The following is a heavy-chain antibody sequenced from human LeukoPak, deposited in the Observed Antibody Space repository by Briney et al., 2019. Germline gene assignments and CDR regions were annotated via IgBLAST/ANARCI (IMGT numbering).Heavy chain of an antibody. J-gene: IGHJ4*02. V-gene: IGHV1-3*01. D-gene: IGHD2-2*01. CDR2: INAGNGNT. CDR3: ARDQDIVVVPAAPVALNY. CDR1: GYTFTSYA. Sequence: GASVKVSCKASGYTFTSYAMHWVRQAPGQRLEWMGWINAGNGNTKYSQKFQGRVTITRDTSASTAYMELSSLRSEDTAVYYCARDQDIVVVPAAPVALNYWGQGTLVTVSS.